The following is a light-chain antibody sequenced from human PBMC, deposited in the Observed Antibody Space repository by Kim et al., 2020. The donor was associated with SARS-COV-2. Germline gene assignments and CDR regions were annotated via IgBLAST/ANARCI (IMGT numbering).Light chain of an antibody. J-gene: IGLJ2*01. CDR1: SSNIGSNI. CDR3: AAWDDSLNGHVV. V-gene: IGLV1-44*01. Sequence: QSVLTQPPSASGTPGQRVTISCSGSSSNIGSNIVNWYQQLPGTAPKLLIYSNNQRPSGVPDRFSGSKSGTSASLAISGLQSEDEADYYCAAWDDSLNGHVVFGGGTQLTVL. CDR2: SNN.